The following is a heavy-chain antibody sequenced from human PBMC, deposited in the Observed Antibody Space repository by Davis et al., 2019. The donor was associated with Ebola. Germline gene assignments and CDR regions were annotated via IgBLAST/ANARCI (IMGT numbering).Heavy chain of an antibody. CDR3: TTIGGYCSSTSCYRFDP. CDR2: IKSKTDGGTT. CDR1: GFTFSNAW. V-gene: IGHV3-15*01. J-gene: IGHJ5*02. Sequence: GESLKISCAASGFTFSNAWMSWVRQAPGKGLEWVGRIKSKTDGGTTDYAAPVKGRFTISRDDSKNTLYLQMNSLKTEDTAVYYCTTIGGYCSSTSCYRFDPWGQGTLVTVSS. D-gene: IGHD2-2*01.